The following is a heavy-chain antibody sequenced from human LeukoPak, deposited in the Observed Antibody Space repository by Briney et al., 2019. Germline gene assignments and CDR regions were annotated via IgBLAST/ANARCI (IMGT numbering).Heavy chain of an antibody. CDR3: AKDNSPMVYAIRLDY. Sequence: GGSLRLSCAASGFTFSSYAMSWVRQAPGKGLEWVSAISGSGGSTYYADSVKGRFTISRDNSKNTLYLQMNSLRAEDTAVYYCAKDNSPMVYAIRLDYWGQGTLVTVSS. J-gene: IGHJ4*02. CDR2: ISGSGGST. D-gene: IGHD2-8*01. V-gene: IGHV3-23*01. CDR1: GFTFSSYA.